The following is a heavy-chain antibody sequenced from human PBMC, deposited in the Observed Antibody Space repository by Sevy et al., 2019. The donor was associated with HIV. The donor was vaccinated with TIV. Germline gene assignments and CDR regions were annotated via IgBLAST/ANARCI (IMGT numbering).Heavy chain of an antibody. J-gene: IGHJ2*01. CDR2: IKSKADSGPT. CDR1: GFSFSNAW. CDR3: TTVPGRVVVAATLIHGNWYSDL. D-gene: IGHD2-15*01. Sequence: GGSLRLSCAASGFSFSNAWMNWVRQAPGKGLEWVGRIKSKADSGPTDYAAPVKGRFTISRDDSKKTLYLQMNSLKTEDTAVYYCTTVPGRVVVAATLIHGNWYSDLWGRGTLVTVSS. V-gene: IGHV3-15*07.